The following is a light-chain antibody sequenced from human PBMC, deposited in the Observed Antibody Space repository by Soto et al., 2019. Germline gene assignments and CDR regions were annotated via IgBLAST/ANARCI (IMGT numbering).Light chain of an antibody. J-gene: IGKJ4*01. V-gene: IGKV3-11*01. CDR3: KQRSNWPLT. CDR2: DAS. Sequence: EIVLTQSPATLSLSPGKRATLSCRASQSVSSFLAWYQQKPGQAPRLLIYDASNRATGIPARFSGSGSGTDFTLTISSLEPEDFAVYYCKQRSNWPLTFGGGTKVEIK. CDR1: QSVSSF.